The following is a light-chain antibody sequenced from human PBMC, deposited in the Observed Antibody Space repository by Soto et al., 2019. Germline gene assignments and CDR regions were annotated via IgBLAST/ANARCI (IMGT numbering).Light chain of an antibody. Sequence: SYELTQPPSVSVPPGQTASITCSGDKLGNKYACWYQQKPGQSPVLVIYQDIKRPSGIPERFSGSNSGNTATLTISGTQAMDEADYYCQAWDSSTVVFGGGTKPTVL. V-gene: IGLV3-1*01. CDR1: KLGNKY. J-gene: IGLJ2*01. CDR2: QDI. CDR3: QAWDSSTVV.